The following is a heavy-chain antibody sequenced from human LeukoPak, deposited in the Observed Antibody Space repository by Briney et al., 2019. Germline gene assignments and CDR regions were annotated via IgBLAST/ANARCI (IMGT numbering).Heavy chain of an antibody. CDR2: IYYIGTT. CDR3: VRDAGQDWFDS. J-gene: IGHJ5*01. Sequence: KPSETLSLTCSVSGGSFTSGSYYWSWIRQPPGKGLEWIVYIYYIGTTSYNPSLESRVTISVDTSKNQFSLTLRTVTAADTALYYCVRDAGQDWFDSWGQGTLGTVSS. CDR1: GGSFTSGSYY. V-gene: IGHV4-61*01. D-gene: IGHD3-10*01.